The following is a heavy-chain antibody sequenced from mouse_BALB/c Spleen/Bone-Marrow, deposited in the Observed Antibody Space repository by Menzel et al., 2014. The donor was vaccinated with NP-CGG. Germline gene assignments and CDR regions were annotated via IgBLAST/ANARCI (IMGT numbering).Heavy chain of an antibody. CDR1: GFSITSGYY. V-gene: IGHV3-6*02. CDR3: AREVGSRAY. Sequence: EVKLTESGSGLVKPSQSLSFTCSVTGFSITSGYYWNWVRQFPGNKLEWMGYISYDGSNNYNPSLKNRISITRDTSKNQFFLKLNSVTTEDTATYYCAREVGSRAYWAQCTLFTYSA. D-gene: IGHD1-1*01. J-gene: IGHJ3*01. CDR2: ISYDGSN.